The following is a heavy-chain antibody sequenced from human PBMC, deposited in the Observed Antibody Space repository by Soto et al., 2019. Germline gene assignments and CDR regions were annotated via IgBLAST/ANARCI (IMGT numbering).Heavy chain of an antibody. CDR2: ISGSGSST. D-gene: IGHD6-13*01. CDR1: GFIFSNYA. V-gene: IGHV3-23*01. Sequence: PGGSLRLSCAASGFIFSNYAMNWVRQAPGKGLEWVSAISGSGSSTYYADSVKGRFTISRDNSKNTLYMQMNSLRAEDTAVYYCANAIPAAGNSYWSQGTLVTVSS. J-gene: IGHJ4*02. CDR3: ANAIPAAGNSY.